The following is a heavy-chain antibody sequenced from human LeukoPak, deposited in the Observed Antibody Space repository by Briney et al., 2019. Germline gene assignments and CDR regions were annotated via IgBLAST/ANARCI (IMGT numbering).Heavy chain of an antibody. V-gene: IGHV4-39*02. CDR3: ARRVGFYGSGSLNYFDP. Sequence: SETLSLTCTVSGGSISSYYWSWIRQPPGKGLEWIGSIFRTGSTYYSASLKSRVSISVDTSKNHIALKLTSVTASDTAVYFCARRVGFYGSGSLNYFDPWGQGILVSVS. D-gene: IGHD3-10*01. CDR1: GGSISSYY. J-gene: IGHJ5*01. CDR2: IFRTGST.